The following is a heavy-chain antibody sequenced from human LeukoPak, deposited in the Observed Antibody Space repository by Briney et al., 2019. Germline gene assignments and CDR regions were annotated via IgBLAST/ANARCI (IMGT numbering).Heavy chain of an antibody. V-gene: IGHV1-24*01. CDR2: FDPESGET. Sequence: ASVKVSCKVSGYTLIELSMHRVRQVPGKGLEWVGGFDPESGETIYAQKFQGRVTMTEDTSTDTAYMDLSSLRSEDTAVYYCAGAGINYFYMDVWGKGTTVTVSS. J-gene: IGHJ6*03. D-gene: IGHD6-19*01. CDR1: GYTLIELS. CDR3: AGAGINYFYMDV.